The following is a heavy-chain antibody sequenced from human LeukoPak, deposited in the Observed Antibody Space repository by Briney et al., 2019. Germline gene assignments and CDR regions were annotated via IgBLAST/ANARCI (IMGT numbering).Heavy chain of an antibody. D-gene: IGHD3-10*01. J-gene: IGHJ4*02. CDR2: IKSKTDGGTT. V-gene: IGHV3-15*01. Sequence: GGSLRLSCAASGFTFSSYWMSWVRQAPGKGLEWVGRIKSKTDGGTTDYAAPVKGRFTISRDDSKNTLYLQMNSLKTEDTAVYYCTTDSNNGSGSPKGDYWGQGTLVTVSS. CDR3: TTDSNNGSGSPKGDY. CDR1: GFTFSSYW.